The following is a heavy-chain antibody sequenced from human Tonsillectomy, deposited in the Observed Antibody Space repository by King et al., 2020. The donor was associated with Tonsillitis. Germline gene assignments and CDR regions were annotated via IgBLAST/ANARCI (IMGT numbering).Heavy chain of an antibody. CDR2: ISSSGSTI. V-gene: IGHV3-11*01. J-gene: IGHJ3*02. CDR1: GFTFSDYY. D-gene: IGHD3-22*01. Sequence: VQLVESGGGLVKPGGSLRLSCAASGFTFSDYYMSWIRQAPGKGLEWVSYISSSGSTIYYADSVKGRFTISRDNAKNSLYLQMNSLRAEDTAVYYCAVDLPYYYDSSGTVDAFDIWGQGTMVTVSS. CDR3: AVDLPYYYDSSGTVDAFDI.